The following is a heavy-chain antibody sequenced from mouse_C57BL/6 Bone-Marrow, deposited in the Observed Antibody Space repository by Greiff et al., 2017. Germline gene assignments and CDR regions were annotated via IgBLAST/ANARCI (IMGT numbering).Heavy chain of an antibody. V-gene: IGHV1-62-2*01. CDR1: GYTFTEYT. CDR3: ARHEEVRLLFAY. J-gene: IGHJ3*01. D-gene: IGHD2-10*01. Sequence: VMLVESGAELVKPGASVKLSCKASGYTFTEYTIHWVKQRSGQGLEWIGWFYPGSGSIKYNEKFKDKATLTADKSSSTVYMELSRLTSEDSAVYFCARHEEVRLLFAYWGQGTLVTVSA. CDR2: FYPGSGSI.